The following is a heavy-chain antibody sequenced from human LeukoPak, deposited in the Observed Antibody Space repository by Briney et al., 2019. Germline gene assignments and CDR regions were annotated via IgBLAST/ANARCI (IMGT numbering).Heavy chain of an antibody. V-gene: IGHV3-23*01. D-gene: IGHD3-3*01. CDR1: GFTFNNFA. CDR2: ISGPGGST. Sequence: GGSLRLSCAASGFTFNNFAMSWVRQAPGKGLEWVSAISGPGGSTYYADSVRGRFTISRDNSKNTLYLQMTSLRAEDTAVYHCVKDVGSAYYTIKYFDYWGQGTLVTVSP. J-gene: IGHJ4*02. CDR3: VKDVGSAYYTIKYFDY.